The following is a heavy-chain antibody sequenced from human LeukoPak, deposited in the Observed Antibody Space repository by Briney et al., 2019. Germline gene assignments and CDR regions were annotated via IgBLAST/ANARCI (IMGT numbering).Heavy chain of an antibody. CDR3: AKDIMEMDTIGLDD. CDR1: GFTFDDYA. D-gene: IGHD5-24*01. V-gene: IGHV3-9*01. Sequence: SLRLSCAASGFTFDDYAMRWVRQAPGKGLEWVSGISCNIGSIGYADSVKGRFTISRDNAKNSLYLQMNSLRAEDTALYYCAKDIMEMDTIGLDDWGQRTLVTVYS. J-gene: IGHJ4*02. CDR2: ISCNIGSI.